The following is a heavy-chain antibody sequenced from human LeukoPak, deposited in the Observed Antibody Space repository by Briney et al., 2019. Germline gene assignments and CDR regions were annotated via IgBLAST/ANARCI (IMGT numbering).Heavy chain of an antibody. D-gene: IGHD3-10*01. CDR2: IKQDGSEK. J-gene: IGHJ3*02. V-gene: IGHV3-7*01. CDR1: GFTVSSNY. Sequence: GGSLRLSCAASGFTVSSNYMSWVRQAPGKGLEWVANIKQDGSEKYYVDSVKGRFTISRDNAKNSLYLQMNSLRAEDTAVYYCARDRSGYYGSGSYYNAAFDIWGQGTMVTVSS. CDR3: ARDRSGYYGSGSYYNAAFDI.